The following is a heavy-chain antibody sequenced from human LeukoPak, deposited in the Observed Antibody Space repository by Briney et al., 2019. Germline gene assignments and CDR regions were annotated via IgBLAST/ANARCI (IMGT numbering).Heavy chain of an antibody. Sequence: PSETLSLTCAVYGGSFSGYYWSWVRQPPGKGLKWIGEINHSGSTNYNPSLKSRVTISVDTSKNQFSLKLSSVTAADTAVYYCAREGNYYGSGPRPYNWFDPWGQGTLVTVSS. CDR2: INHSGST. J-gene: IGHJ5*02. CDR1: GGSFSGYY. D-gene: IGHD3-10*01. V-gene: IGHV4-34*01. CDR3: AREGNYYGSGPRPYNWFDP.